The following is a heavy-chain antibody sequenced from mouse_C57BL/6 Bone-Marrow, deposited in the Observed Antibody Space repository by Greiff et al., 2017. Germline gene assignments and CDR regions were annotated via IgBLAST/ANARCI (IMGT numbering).Heavy chain of an antibody. CDR3: ARRDGAAQATALSY. D-gene: IGHD3-2*02. Sequence: VMLVESDAELVKPGASVKISCKASGYTFTDHTIHWMKQRPEQGLEWIGYIYPRDGSTKYNEKFKGKATLTADKSSSTAYMQLNSLTSEDSAVCFCARRDGAAQATALSYWGQGTLVTVYA. CDR2: IYPRDGST. V-gene: IGHV1-78*01. J-gene: IGHJ3*01. CDR1: GYTFTDHT.